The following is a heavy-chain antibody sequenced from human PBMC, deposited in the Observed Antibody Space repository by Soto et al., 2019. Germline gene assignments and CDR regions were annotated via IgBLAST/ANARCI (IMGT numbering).Heavy chain of an antibody. J-gene: IGHJ4*02. D-gene: IGHD2-15*01. V-gene: IGHV1-69*02. Sequence: SVKVSCKASGGTFSSYTISWVRQAPGQGLEWMGRIIPILGIANYAQKFQGRVTITADKSTSPDETEVSSMRSEGRAVYYCARYHSIVAVVYLSWGQGTPVTVAS. CDR1: GGTFSSYT. CDR2: IIPILGIA. CDR3: ARYHSIVAVVYLS.